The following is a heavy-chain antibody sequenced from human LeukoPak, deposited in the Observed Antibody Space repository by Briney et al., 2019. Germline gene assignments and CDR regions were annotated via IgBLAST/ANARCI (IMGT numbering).Heavy chain of an antibody. J-gene: IGHJ5*02. D-gene: IGHD2-2*01. CDR1: GFTFNSYV. CDR2: ISSNGGST. Sequence: GGSLRLSCSASGFTFNSYVMHWVRQAPGKGLEYVSAISSNGGSTYYADSVKGRFTISRDNSKNTLYLQMSSLRGEDTAVYYCARRDRYCSSTSCYGHRFDPWGQGTLVTASS. CDR3: ARRDRYCSSTSCYGHRFDP. V-gene: IGHV3-64D*09.